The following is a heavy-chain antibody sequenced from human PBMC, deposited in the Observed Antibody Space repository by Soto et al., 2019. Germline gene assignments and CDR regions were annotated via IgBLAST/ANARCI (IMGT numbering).Heavy chain of an antibody. CDR3: ARVGPAHYYDSSGYYSPLDY. J-gene: IGHJ4*02. V-gene: IGHV1-69*01. Sequence: QVQLVQSGAEVKKPGSSVMVSCKASGDTFSSYAVNWVRQAPGQGLEWMGGIIPMFGTANYAKKFKGRVTITAGESTSTVYMELSSLSSEDTAVYYCARVGPAHYYDSSGYYSPLDYWGQGTLVTVSS. D-gene: IGHD3-22*01. CDR1: GDTFSSYA. CDR2: IIPMFGTA.